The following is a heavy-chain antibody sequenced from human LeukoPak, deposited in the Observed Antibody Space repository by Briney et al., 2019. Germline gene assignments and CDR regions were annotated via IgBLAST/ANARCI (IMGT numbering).Heavy chain of an antibody. V-gene: IGHV4-4*07. Sequence: SETLSLTCTVSGGFISSYYWSWIRLPAGKGLEWIGRIYTSGSTNYNPSLKSRVTMSVDTSKNQFSLKLSSVTAADTAVYYCARVVSLTGYYNVAFDYWGQGTLVTVSS. CDR3: ARVVSLTGYYNVAFDY. CDR2: IYTSGST. CDR1: GGFISSYY. D-gene: IGHD3-9*01. J-gene: IGHJ4*02.